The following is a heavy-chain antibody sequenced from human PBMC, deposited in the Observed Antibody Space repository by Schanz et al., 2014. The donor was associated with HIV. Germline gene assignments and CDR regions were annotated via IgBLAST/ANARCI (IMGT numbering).Heavy chain of an antibody. D-gene: IGHD3-22*01. Sequence: EVQLLDSGGGLVQPGGSLRLSCVASGFTFNNYAMTWVRQAPGKGLEWVAVLSYDGINKYFADSVKGRFTISRDNSKNTLYLQMTTLRTEDTAVYYCAKPEYDSRGNSQSHFDSWGQGTLVTVSS. CDR2: LSYDGINK. J-gene: IGHJ4*02. CDR3: AKPEYDSRGNSQSHFDS. V-gene: IGHV3-23*03. CDR1: GFTFNNYA.